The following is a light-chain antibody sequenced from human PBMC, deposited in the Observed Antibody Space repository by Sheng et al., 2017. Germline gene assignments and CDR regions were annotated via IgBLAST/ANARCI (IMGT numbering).Light chain of an antibody. CDR3: AVWDDSLNGPV. Sequence: QSVLTQSPSASGTPGQRVTISCSGSSSNIGSNYVYWYQQFPGTAPDSXSIVIISGPRGSLDRFSGSQSGTSASLAITGLRSEDEADYHCAVWDDSLNGPVFGGGTKLIVL. V-gene: IGLV1-47*02. J-gene: IGLJ2*01. CDR1: SSNIGSNY. CDR2: VI.